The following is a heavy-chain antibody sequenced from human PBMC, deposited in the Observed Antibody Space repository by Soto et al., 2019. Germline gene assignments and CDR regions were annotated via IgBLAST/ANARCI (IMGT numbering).Heavy chain of an antibody. CDR3: AKDPVDI. Sequence: EVQLVESGGALVQPGRSLRLSCAASGFTFHDHGMHWVRQAPGKGLEWVSGISGNSGSIGYADSVKGRFTISRDNAKNSLYLQMNSLRGEDTAFYYCAKDPVDIRGQGTMVTVSS. V-gene: IGHV3-9*01. J-gene: IGHJ3*02. CDR2: ISGNSGSI. CDR1: GFTFHDHG.